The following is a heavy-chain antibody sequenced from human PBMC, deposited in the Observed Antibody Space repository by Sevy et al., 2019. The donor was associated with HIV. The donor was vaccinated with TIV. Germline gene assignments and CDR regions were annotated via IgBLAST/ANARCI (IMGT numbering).Heavy chain of an antibody. CDR1: GFTFCTYG. V-gene: IGHV3-21*01. CDR3: ARDLRNYDFWSGSAYTDV. Sequence: GGSLRLSCVASGFTFCTYGMNWVRQAPGKGLEWVSSISSSSSDIYYADSVKGRFTISRDNAKNSLYLQMNSLRAEDTAVYYCARDLRNYDFWSGSAYTDVWGKGTTVTVSS. J-gene: IGHJ6*03. CDR2: ISSSSSDI. D-gene: IGHD3-3*01.